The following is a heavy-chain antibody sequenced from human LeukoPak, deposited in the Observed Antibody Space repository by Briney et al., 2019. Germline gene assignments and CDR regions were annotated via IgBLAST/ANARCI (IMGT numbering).Heavy chain of an antibody. J-gene: IGHJ5*02. CDR2: ISNSGNTI. CDR1: GFTFSDYY. Sequence: GGSLRLSCAASGFTFSDYYMSWIRQAPGKGLEWVSYISNSGNTIYYADSVKGRFTIFRDNAKNSLYLQMNSLRAEDTAVYYCARRGLQLQRISWFDPWGQGTLVTVSS. CDR3: ARRGLQLQRISWFDP. V-gene: IGHV3-11*01. D-gene: IGHD1-1*01.